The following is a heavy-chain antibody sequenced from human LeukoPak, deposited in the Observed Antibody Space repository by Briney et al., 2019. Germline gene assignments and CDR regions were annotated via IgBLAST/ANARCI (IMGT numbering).Heavy chain of an antibody. CDR1: GFTFSSYG. D-gene: IGHD2-15*01. Sequence: QPGRSLRLSCAACGFTFSSYGMHWVRQAPGKGLEWVAVIWYDGSNKYYADSVKGRFTISRDNSKNTLYLQMNSLRAEDTAVYYYARERIRYCSGGSCYSFDYWGQGTLVTVPS. CDR3: ARERIRYCSGGSCYSFDY. CDR2: IWYDGSNK. V-gene: IGHV3-33*01. J-gene: IGHJ4*02.